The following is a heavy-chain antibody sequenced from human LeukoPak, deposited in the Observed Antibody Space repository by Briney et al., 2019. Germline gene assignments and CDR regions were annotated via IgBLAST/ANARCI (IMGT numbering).Heavy chain of an antibody. CDR3: ARTTSQLLWFGELFPCDY. J-gene: IGHJ4*02. CDR1: GYTFTSYG. CDR2: ISAYNGNT. Sequence: ASVKVSCKASGYTFTSYGISWVRPAPGQGLEWMGWISAYNGNTNYAQKLQGRVTMTTDTSTSTAYMELRSLRSDDTAVYYCARTTSQLLWFGELFPCDYWGQGTLVTVSS. D-gene: IGHD3-10*01. V-gene: IGHV1-18*01.